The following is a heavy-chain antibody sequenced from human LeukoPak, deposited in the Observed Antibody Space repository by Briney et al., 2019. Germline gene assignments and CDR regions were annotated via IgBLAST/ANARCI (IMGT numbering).Heavy chain of an antibody. D-gene: IGHD3-3*01. CDR1: GGSISSSSYY. J-gene: IGHJ5*02. CDR3: ARGLWSGYYTVHGFDP. V-gene: IGHV4-39*07. Sequence: SETLSLTCTVSGGSISSSSYYWGWIRQPPGKGLEWIGSIYYSGSTYYNPSLKSRVTISVDTSKNQFSLKLSSVTAADTAVYYCARGLWSGYYTVHGFDPWGQGTLVTVSS. CDR2: IYYSGST.